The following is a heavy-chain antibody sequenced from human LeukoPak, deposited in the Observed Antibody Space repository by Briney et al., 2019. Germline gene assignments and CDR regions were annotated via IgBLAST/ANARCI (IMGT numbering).Heavy chain of an antibody. Sequence: PSETLSLTCAVYGGSFSGYYWSWIRQPPGKGLEWIGEINHSGSTNYNPSLKSRVTISVDTSKNQFSLKLSSVTAADTAVYYCAREYYCSGGSCYYYYMDVWGKGTTVTVSS. CDR1: GGSFSGYY. CDR2: INHSGST. CDR3: AREYYCSGGSCYYYYMDV. D-gene: IGHD2-15*01. V-gene: IGHV4-34*01. J-gene: IGHJ6*03.